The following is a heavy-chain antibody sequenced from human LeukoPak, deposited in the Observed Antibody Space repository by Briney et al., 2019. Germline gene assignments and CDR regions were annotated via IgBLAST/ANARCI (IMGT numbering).Heavy chain of an antibody. V-gene: IGHV3-7*03. Sequence: GGSLRLSCAASGFTFSTYWMTWVRQAPGKGLDWVGNIKQDGSETYYADSLKGRFTISRDNAKSSLYLQMNSLRAEDTAFYYCVRLVVIDFYYYYMDVWGQGTTVTVSS. CDR2: IKQDGSET. D-gene: IGHD3-16*02. CDR3: VRLVVIDFYYYYMDV. CDR1: GFTFSTYW. J-gene: IGHJ6*03.